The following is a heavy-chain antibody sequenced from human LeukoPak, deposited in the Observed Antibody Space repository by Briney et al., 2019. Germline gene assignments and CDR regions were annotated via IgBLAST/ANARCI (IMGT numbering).Heavy chain of an antibody. J-gene: IGHJ4*02. CDR3: ARATVTTPNFDY. CDR2: IYSGGST. V-gene: IGHV3-53*01. CDR1: GFTVSSNH. Sequence: GGSLRLSCAASGFTVSSNHVSWVRQAPGKGLEWVSFIYSGGSTYYADSVKGRFTISRDNSKNTLYLQMNSLRAEDTAVYYCARATVTTPNFDYWGQGTLVTVSS. D-gene: IGHD4-11*01.